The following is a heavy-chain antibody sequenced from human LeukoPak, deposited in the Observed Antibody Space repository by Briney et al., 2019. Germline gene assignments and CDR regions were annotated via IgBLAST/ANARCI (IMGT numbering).Heavy chain of an antibody. V-gene: IGHV3-23*01. CDR2: IINTGTAT. CDR3: AKDRAYLRRGFDS. D-gene: IGHD3-10*02. J-gene: IGHJ4*02. Sequence: GGSLRLSCAASGFTFYNHAMAWVRQAPGKGLEWVSSIINTGTATYYADSVKGRFTISRDNSRSTLVLQMNSLRAEDTALYYCAKDRAYLRRGFDSWGQGTLVTVSS. CDR1: GFTFYNHA.